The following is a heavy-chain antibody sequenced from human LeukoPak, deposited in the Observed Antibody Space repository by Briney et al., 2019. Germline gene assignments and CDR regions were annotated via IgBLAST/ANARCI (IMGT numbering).Heavy chain of an antibody. CDR3: AKDVYVAAPPFDY. V-gene: IGHV3-48*03. J-gene: IGHJ4*02. CDR1: GFTFSSYE. D-gene: IGHD6-6*01. Sequence: AGGSLRLSRAASGFTFSSYEMNWVRQAPGKGLEWVSYISSSGSTIYYADSVKGRFTISRDNAKNSLYLQMNSLRAEDTAVYYCAKDVYVAAPPFDYWGQGTLVTVSS. CDR2: ISSSGSTI.